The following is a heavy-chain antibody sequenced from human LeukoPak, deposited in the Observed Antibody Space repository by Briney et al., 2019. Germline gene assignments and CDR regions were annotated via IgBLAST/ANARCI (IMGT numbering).Heavy chain of an antibody. CDR1: GGSFSGYY. V-gene: IGHV4-34*01. D-gene: IGHD6-19*01. Sequence: PSETLSLTCAVYGGSFSGYYWSWIRQPPGKGLEWIGEINHSGSTNYNPSLKSRVTISVDTSKNQFSLKLSSVTAADTAVYYCAGARQQWLVRFFDIWGQGTMVTVSS. J-gene: IGHJ3*02. CDR3: AGARQQWLVRFFDI. CDR2: INHSGST.